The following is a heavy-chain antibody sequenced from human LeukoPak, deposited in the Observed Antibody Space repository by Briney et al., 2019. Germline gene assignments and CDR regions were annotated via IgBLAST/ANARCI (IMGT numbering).Heavy chain of an antibody. D-gene: IGHD2-2*01. V-gene: IGHV4-39*01. J-gene: IGHJ3*02. CDR1: GGSFNSSSYF. CDR2: IYYSGST. Sequence: SETLSLTCTVSGGSFNSSSYFWGWIRQPPGKGLEWIGSIYYSGSTYYNPSLKSRVTIFADTSKNQFSLKLSSVTAADTAVYYCARPLGYCCSTSCYPYAFDIWGQGTMVTVSS. CDR3: ARPLGYCCSTSCYPYAFDI.